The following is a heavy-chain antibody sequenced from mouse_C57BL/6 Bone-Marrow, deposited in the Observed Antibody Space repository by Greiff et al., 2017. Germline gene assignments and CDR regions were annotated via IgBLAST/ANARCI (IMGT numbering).Heavy chain of an antibody. CDR3: TDYYGYFAY. V-gene: IGHV6-3*01. D-gene: IGHD2-2*01. CDR1: GFTFSNYW. Sequence: EVHLVESGGGLVQPGGSMKLSCVASGFTFSNYWMNWVRQSPEKGLEWVAQIRLKSDNYATHYAESVKGRFTISRDDSKSSVYLQMNNLRAEDTGIYYCTDYYGYFAYWGQGTLVTVAA. J-gene: IGHJ3*01. CDR2: IRLKSDNYAT.